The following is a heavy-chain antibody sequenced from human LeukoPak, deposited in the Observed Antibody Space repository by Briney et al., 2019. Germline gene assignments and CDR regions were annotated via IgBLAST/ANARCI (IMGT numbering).Heavy chain of an antibody. V-gene: IGHV4-4*07. CDR3: AGRDY. Sequence: PSETLSLTCTVSGGSVSSYYWSWIRQPAGKGLEWIGRIYTNGGTNYHASLRSRVTISVDKSNNQFSLKMTSVTVADTAVYYCAGRDYWGQGILVTVSS. CDR2: IYTNGGT. CDR1: GGSVSSYY. J-gene: IGHJ4*02.